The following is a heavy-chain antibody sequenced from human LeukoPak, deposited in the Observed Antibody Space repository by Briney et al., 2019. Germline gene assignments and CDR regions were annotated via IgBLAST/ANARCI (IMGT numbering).Heavy chain of an antibody. Sequence: SETLSLTCTVSGGSISSSSYYWGWIRQPPGKGLEWIGSIYYSGSTNYNPSLKSRVTMSVDTSKNQFSLKLSSVTAADTAVYYCARDYAGYCSGGSCYSGGPALYYYYYYMDVWGKGTTVTISS. J-gene: IGHJ6*03. CDR1: GGSISSSSYY. V-gene: IGHV4-39*07. D-gene: IGHD2-15*01. CDR2: IYYSGST. CDR3: ARDYAGYCSGGSCYSGGPALYYYYYYMDV.